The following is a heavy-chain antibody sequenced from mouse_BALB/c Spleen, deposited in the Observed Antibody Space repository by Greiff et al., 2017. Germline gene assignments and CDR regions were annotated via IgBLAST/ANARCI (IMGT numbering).Heavy chain of an antibody. Sequence: VQLQQSGPGLVAPSQSLSITCTVSGFSLTGYGVNWVRQPPGKGLEWLGMIWGDGSTDYNSALKSRLSISKDNSKSQVFLKMNSLQTDDTARYYGARGFGYDPVAYWGQGTLVTVAA. CDR2: IWGDGST. D-gene: IGHD2-2*01. CDR3: ARGFGYDPVAY. J-gene: IGHJ3*01. V-gene: IGHV2-6-7*01. CDR1: GFSLTGYG.